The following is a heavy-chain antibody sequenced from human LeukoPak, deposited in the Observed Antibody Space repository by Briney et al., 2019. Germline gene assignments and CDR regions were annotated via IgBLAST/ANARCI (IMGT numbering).Heavy chain of an antibody. D-gene: IGHD3-3*01. CDR1: GFTVSSNY. CDR2: IFISGST. Sequence: GGSLRLSCAASGFTVSSNYMNWVRQAPGKGLEWVSVIFISGSTYYADSVKGRFTISRDNSKNTVCLQMNSLTVEDTAVYYCARTPNYGFWNNYGSLDSWGQGTLVTVSS. V-gene: IGHV3-53*01. J-gene: IGHJ4*02. CDR3: ARTPNYGFWNNYGSLDS.